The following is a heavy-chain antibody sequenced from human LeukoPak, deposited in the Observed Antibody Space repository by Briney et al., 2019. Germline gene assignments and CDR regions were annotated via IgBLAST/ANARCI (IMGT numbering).Heavy chain of an antibody. Sequence: ASVKVSCKASGYTFTSYAMNWVRQAPGQGLEWMGWINTNTGNPTYAQGFTGRFVFSLDTSVSTAYLQISSLKAEDTAVCYCARDGLNRRINYERAVDYWGQGTLVTVSS. CDR2: INTNTGNP. CDR1: GYTFTSYA. V-gene: IGHV7-4-1*02. J-gene: IGHJ4*02. CDR3: ARDGLNRRINYERAVDY. D-gene: IGHD3-3*01.